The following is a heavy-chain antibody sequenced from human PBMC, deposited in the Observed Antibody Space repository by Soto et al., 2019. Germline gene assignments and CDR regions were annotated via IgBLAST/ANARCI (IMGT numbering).Heavy chain of an antibody. D-gene: IGHD2-21*02. CDR2: IYYSGST. Sequence: SETLSLTCTVSGGSISSYYWSWIRQPPGKGLEWIGYIYYSGSTNYNPSLKSRVTISVDTSKNQFSLKLSSVTVADTAVYYCAREGLVVTAAHYYYYGMDVWGQGTTVTVSS. CDR3: AREGLVVTAAHYYYYGMDV. CDR1: GGSISSYY. J-gene: IGHJ6*02. V-gene: IGHV4-59*01.